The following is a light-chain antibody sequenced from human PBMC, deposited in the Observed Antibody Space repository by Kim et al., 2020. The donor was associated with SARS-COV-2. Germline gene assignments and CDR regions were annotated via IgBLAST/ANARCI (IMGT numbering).Light chain of an antibody. Sequence: QLVLTQSPSASASLGASVKLTCTLSSGHSSYAVTWHQQQPEKGPRYLLKVNSDGSHSNGDGIPDRFSGSTSGAERYLSISSLQSEDEADYYCQTYDTGIVVFGGGTQLTVL. J-gene: IGLJ2*01. CDR2: VNSDGSH. CDR1: SGHSSYA. V-gene: IGLV4-69*01. CDR3: QTYDTGIVV.